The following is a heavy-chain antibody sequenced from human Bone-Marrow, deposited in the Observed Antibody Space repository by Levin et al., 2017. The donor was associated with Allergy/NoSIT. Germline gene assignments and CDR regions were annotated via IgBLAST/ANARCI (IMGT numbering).Heavy chain of an antibody. V-gene: IGHV3-30*18. CDR1: GFNFSSYG. J-gene: IGHJ4*02. D-gene: IGHD1-26*01. CDR2: ISYDGSNK. Sequence: GGSLRLSCAASGFNFSSYGMHWVRQAPGKGLEWVAVISYDGSNKYYADSVKGRFTISRDNSKNTLYLQMNSLRAEDTAVYYCAKVRWELRDRPFDYWGQGTLVTVSS. CDR3: AKVRWELRDRPFDY.